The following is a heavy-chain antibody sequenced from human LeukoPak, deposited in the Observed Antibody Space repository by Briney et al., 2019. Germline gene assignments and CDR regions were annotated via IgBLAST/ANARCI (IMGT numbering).Heavy chain of an antibody. D-gene: IGHD3-22*01. V-gene: IGHV6-1*01. J-gene: IGHJ6*02. CDR1: GDSVSSNSAV. CDR2: TYYRSKWYN. CDR3: ARDLGLIGESSGYYGYGMDV. Sequence: SQTLSLTCAISGDSVSSNSAVWNWIRQSPSRGLEWLGRTYYRSKWYNDYALSVKSRITINPDTSKNQFSLHLNSVTPEDTAVYYCARDLGLIGESSGYYGYGMDVWGQGTTVTVSS.